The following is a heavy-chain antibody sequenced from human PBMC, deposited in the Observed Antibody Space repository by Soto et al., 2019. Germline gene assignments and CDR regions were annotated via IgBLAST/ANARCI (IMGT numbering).Heavy chain of an antibody. CDR1: GFTLSTYD. CDR3: AICPRSATRYYVTDF. J-gene: IGHJ6*04. D-gene: IGHD3-10*02. CDR2: LSYAGDT. Sequence: GGSLRLSCAASGFTLSTYDMHWVRQGTGKGLEWVAALSYAGDTYYPGSVKGRFTVSRESAKNSLYLQMNSLTAGDTAVYYCAICPRSATRYYVTDFWGKGTTVTVSS. V-gene: IGHV3-13*01.